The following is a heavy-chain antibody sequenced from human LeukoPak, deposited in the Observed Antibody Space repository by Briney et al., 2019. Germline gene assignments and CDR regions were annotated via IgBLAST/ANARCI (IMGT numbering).Heavy chain of an antibody. CDR2: IYYSGST. J-gene: IGHJ6*04. CDR1: GGSISSGGYY. D-gene: IGHD3-10*01. V-gene: IGHV4-31*03. CDR3: ARDRLNYGSELDV. Sequence: SETLSLTCTVSGGSISSGGYYWSWIRQHPGKGLEWIGYIYYSGSTYYNPSLKSRVTISVDTSKNQFSLKLSSVTAADTAVYYCARDRLNYGSELDVWGKGTTVTVSS.